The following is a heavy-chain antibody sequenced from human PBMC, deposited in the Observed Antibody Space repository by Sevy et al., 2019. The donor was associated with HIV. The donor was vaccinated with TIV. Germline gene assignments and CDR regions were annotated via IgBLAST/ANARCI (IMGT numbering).Heavy chain of an antibody. V-gene: IGHV1-18*01. D-gene: IGHD2-15*01. CDR2: MSIYNNNR. Sequence: ASAKVSCKTSGYILSTYGVSWVRQAPGQGLQWMGWMSIYNNNRNYAQKFQGRVTMTADTYTGTAYMELRNLISDDTAVDYCARARGSPPYGSDGGCYPFDYWGQGTLVTVSS. J-gene: IGHJ4*02. CDR3: ARARGSPPYGSDGGCYPFDY. CDR1: GYILSTYG.